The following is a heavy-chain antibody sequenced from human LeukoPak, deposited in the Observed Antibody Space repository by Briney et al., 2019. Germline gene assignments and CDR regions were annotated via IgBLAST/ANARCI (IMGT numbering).Heavy chain of an antibody. CDR1: GYSISSGYY. V-gene: IGHV4-38-2*02. CDR2: IYHSGST. CDR3: ARDGNYYDSSGPFDY. D-gene: IGHD3-22*01. J-gene: IGHJ4*02. Sequence: SETLSLTCAVSGYSISSGYYWGWIRQPPGKGLEWIGSIYHSGSTYYNPSLKSRVTISVDTSKNQFSLKLSSVTAADTAVYYCARDGNYYDSSGPFDYWGQGTLVTVSS.